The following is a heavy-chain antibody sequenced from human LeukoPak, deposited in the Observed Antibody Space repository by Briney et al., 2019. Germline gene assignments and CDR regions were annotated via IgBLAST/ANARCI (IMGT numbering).Heavy chain of an antibody. CDR3: ARDRDGDSSGWYFDYYGMDV. V-gene: IGHV6-1*01. Sequence: SQTLSLTCAISGDSVSSNSAAWNWVRQSPSRGLEWLGRTYYRSKLYNDYAVSVKSRITINPDTSKNQSSLQLNSVTPEDTAVYYCARDRDGDSSGWYFDYYGMDVWGQGTTVTVSS. J-gene: IGHJ6*02. CDR1: GDSVSSNSAA. CDR2: TYYRSKLYN. D-gene: IGHD6-19*01.